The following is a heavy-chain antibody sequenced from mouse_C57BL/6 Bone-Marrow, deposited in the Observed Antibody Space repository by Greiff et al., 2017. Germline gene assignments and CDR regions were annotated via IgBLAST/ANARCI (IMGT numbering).Heavy chain of an antibody. Sequence: EVQLQESGGGLVKPGGSLKLSCAASGFTFSSYAMSLVRQTPEKRLEWVATISDGGSYTYYPDNVKGRFTISRDNAKNNLYLQMSHLKSEDTAMYYCARDTVVAHFDVWGTGTTVTVSS. V-gene: IGHV5-4*01. CDR1: GFTFSSYA. CDR2: ISDGGSYT. CDR3: ARDTVVAHFDV. D-gene: IGHD1-1*01. J-gene: IGHJ1*03.